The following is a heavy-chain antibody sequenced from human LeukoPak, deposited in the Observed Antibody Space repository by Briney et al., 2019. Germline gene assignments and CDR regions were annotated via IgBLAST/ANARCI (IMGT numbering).Heavy chain of an antibody. D-gene: IGHD6-13*01. CDR3: ARAPGYFKIAAAGHEGY. Sequence: ASVKVSCKASGYTFTGYYMHWVRQAPGQGLEWMGWINPNSGGTNYAQKFQGRVTMTRDTSISTAYMELSRLRSDDPAVYYCARAPGYFKIAAAGHEGYWGQGTLVTVSS. CDR1: GYTFTGYY. J-gene: IGHJ4*02. CDR2: INPNSGGT. V-gene: IGHV1-2*02.